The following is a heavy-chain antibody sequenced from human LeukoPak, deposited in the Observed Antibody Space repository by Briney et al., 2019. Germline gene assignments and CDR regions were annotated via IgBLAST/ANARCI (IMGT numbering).Heavy chain of an antibody. J-gene: IGHJ4*02. V-gene: IGHV3-66*04. D-gene: IGHD5-18*01. CDR2: IYSGGST. Sequence: GSLRLSCAASGFTVSSNYMSWVRQAPGKGLEWVSVIYSGGSTYYADSVKGRFTISRDNSKNTLYLQMNSLRAEDTAVYYCARHVYSRPIDYWGQGTLVTVSS. CDR1: GFTVSSNY. CDR3: ARHVYSRPIDY.